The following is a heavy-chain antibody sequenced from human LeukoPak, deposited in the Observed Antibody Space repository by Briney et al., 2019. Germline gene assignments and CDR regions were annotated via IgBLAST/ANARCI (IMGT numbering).Heavy chain of an antibody. Sequence: ASVKVSCKASGYTFTSYGISWVRQAPGQGLEWMGWISAYNGNTNYAQKLQGRVTMTTDTSTSTAYMELRSLRSDDTAVYYCARVPYSSSWLRFHYNGGVDYWGQGTLVTVSS. CDR1: GYTFTSYG. V-gene: IGHV1-18*01. CDR2: ISAYNGNT. CDR3: ARVPYSSSWLRFHYNGGVDY. J-gene: IGHJ4*02. D-gene: IGHD6-13*01.